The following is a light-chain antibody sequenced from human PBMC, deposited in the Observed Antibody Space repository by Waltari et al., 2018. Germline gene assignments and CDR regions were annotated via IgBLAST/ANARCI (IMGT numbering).Light chain of an antibody. J-gene: IGKJ2*01. V-gene: IGKV1-5*03. CDR3: QQCENFPYT. CDR1: QSISTW. Sequence: RLTQSPYPLPASIGAPVPLTCRASQSISTWLAWYQQRPGKAPKLLIYKASTLENGVPSRFSGFGSGTTFTLTISSLQPDDFATYYCQQCENFPYTFGQGTKVEIK. CDR2: KAS.